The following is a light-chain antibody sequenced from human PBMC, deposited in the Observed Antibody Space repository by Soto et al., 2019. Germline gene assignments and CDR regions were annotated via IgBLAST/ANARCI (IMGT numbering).Light chain of an antibody. Sequence: EIVLTQSPGTLSLSPGERATLSCRASQTVSINYLAWYQQKPGQAPRLLVYVGSSRATGIPDRFSGSGSGTDFNLTISRLEHDDFAVYYCQQYGYSPLTFGRGTKVEIK. J-gene: IGKJ4*02. CDR2: VGS. CDR1: QTVSINY. CDR3: QQYGYSPLT. V-gene: IGKV3-20*01.